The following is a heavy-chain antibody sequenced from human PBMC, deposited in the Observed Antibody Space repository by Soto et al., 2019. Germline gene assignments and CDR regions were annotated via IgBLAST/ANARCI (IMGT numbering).Heavy chain of an antibody. D-gene: IGHD3-22*01. CDR3: ARVKGSGYHNWFDP. J-gene: IGHJ5*02. V-gene: IGHV1-18*01. Sequence: ASVKVSCKTSGYTFTSYGISWVRQAPGQGLEWMGWISAYNGNTNYAQKLQGRVTMTTDTSTSTAYMELRSLRSDDTAVYYCARVKGSGYHNWFDPWGQGTLVTVSS. CDR2: ISAYNGNT. CDR1: GYTFTSYG.